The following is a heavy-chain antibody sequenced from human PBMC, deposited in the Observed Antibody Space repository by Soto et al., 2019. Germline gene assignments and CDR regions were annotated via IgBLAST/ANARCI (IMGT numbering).Heavy chain of an antibody. J-gene: IGHJ4*02. V-gene: IGHV4-59*08. CDR2: IYYSGST. Sequence: QVQLQESGPGLVKPSETLSLTCTVSGGSISSYYWSWIRQPPGKGLEWIGDIYYSGSTNYNPSLKSRATITVDPAKHQCSLKLSSVTAADPAVYYCARLSCSGGSCYSEGGVRDWCQGTLVTVSS. CDR1: GGSISSYY. D-gene: IGHD2-15*01. CDR3: ARLSCSGGSCYSEGGVRD.